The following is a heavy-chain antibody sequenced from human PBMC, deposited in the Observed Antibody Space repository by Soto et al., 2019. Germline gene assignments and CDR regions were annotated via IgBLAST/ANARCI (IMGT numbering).Heavy chain of an antibody. V-gene: IGHV3-53*01. D-gene: IGHD6-13*01. CDR1: GFTVSNNY. CDR2: IYSGGST. Sequence: GGSLRLSCAASGFTVSNNYMTWVRQAPGKGLEWVSVIYSGGSTYYADSVKGRFTISRDNSKNTLYLQMNSLRAEDTAVYYCARGPLYSSSWPYWFDPWGQGTLVTAPQ. CDR3: ARGPLYSSSWPYWFDP. J-gene: IGHJ5*02.